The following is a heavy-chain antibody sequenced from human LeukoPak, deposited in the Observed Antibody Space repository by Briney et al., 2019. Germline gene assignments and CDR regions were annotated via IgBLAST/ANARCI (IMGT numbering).Heavy chain of an antibody. J-gene: IGHJ4*02. V-gene: IGHV3-48*01. Sequence: PGGSLRLSCAASGFTFSSYAMSWVRQAPGKGLEWVSYISSSSSTIYYADSVKGRITISRDNAKNSLYLQMNSLRAEDTAVYYCARGPSYYDFWSGSAPLGYWGQGTLVTVSS. CDR1: GFTFSSYA. CDR2: ISSSSSTI. CDR3: ARGPSYYDFWSGSAPLGY. D-gene: IGHD3-3*01.